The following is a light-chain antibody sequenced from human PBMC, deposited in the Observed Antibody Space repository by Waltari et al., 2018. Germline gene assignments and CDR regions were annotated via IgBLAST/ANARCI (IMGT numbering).Light chain of an antibody. CDR2: DTS. V-gene: IGKV3-11*01. J-gene: IGKJ2*01. CDR1: QSVSGH. Sequence: DIVLTQSPATLSLSPGERATLSCRASQSVSGHLAWYQQKPGQAPVLLIYDTSNSATGIPARFSGGGSGTDFTLSISRLEPEDFALYFCHLRTDWPPRYTFGQGTKLEIK. CDR3: HLRTDWPPRYT.